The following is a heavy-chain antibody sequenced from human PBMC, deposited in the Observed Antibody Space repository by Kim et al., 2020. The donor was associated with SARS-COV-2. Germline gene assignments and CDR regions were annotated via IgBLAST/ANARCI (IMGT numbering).Heavy chain of an antibody. Sequence: SETLSLTCTVSGTSIGGHYCCWIRQPPGKGLDWIGCMSHSGSTNYNPSLKSRLTISVDTSKNQFSLTLNSVTAADTAMYYCATFKVGYSSGWFSYWGQGTLVTVSS. CDR1: GTSIGGHY. D-gene: IGHD6-19*01. CDR3: ATFKVGYSSGWFSY. CDR2: MSHSGST. V-gene: IGHV4-59*11. J-gene: IGHJ4*02.